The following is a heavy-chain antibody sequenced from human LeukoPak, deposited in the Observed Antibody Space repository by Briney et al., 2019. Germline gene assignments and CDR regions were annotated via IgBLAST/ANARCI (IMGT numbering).Heavy chain of an antibody. D-gene: IGHD2-15*01. CDR2: ISYDGSNK. CDR1: GFTFSSYA. J-gene: IGHJ4*02. CDR3: ARVTCSGGSCHV. Sequence: GGSLRLSCAASGFTFSSYAMHWVRQAPGKGLEWVAVISYDGSNKYYADSVKGRFTISRDNSKNTLYLQMNSLRAEDTAVYYCARVTCSGGSCHVWGQGTLVTVSS. V-gene: IGHV3-30-3*01.